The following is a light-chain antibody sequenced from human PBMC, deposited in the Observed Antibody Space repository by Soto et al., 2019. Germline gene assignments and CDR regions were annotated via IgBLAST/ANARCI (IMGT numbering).Light chain of an antibody. CDR3: QQYNSYPIT. V-gene: IGKV1-5*01. Sequence: EIRLTQSASTLSASAGDGATISCGASQSIRDRLAWYQQKPGQAPRLLIYGASTLESGVPARFSGSGSGTEFTLTISSLQPDDVSTYYCQQYNSYPITFGQGTRLEIK. CDR1: QSIRDR. J-gene: IGKJ5*01. CDR2: GAS.